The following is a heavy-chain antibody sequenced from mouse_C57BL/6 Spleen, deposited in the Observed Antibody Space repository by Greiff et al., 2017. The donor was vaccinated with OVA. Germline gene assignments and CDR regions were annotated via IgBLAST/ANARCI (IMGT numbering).Heavy chain of an antibody. CDR1: GYTFTDYY. J-gene: IGHJ2*01. Sequence: EVQLQQSGPELVKPGASVKISCKASGYTFTDYYMNWVKQSHGKSLEWIGDINPNNGGTSYNQKFKGKATLTVDKSSSTAYMELRSLTSEDSAVYYCGWLHGYWGQGTTLTVSS. CDR3: GWLHGY. V-gene: IGHV1-26*01. D-gene: IGHD2-3*01. CDR2: INPNNGGT.